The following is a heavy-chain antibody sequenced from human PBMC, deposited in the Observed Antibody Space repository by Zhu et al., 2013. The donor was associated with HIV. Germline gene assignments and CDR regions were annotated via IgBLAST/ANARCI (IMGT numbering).Heavy chain of an antibody. J-gene: IGHJ1*01. D-gene: IGHD4-17*01. V-gene: IGHV1-2*02. CDR2: INSNTGAT. CDR3: ARSRTVEKAEYFQH. CDR1: GYTFIGYY. Sequence: QVQLVQSGAEVKEPGASVKVSCKTSGYTFIGYYIHWVRQAPGQGLEWMGWINSNTGATNYAQKFPDRVTMTRDTSMRTASMELNRLTSDDTAVYYCARSRTVEKAEYFQHWGQGTLVSVSS.